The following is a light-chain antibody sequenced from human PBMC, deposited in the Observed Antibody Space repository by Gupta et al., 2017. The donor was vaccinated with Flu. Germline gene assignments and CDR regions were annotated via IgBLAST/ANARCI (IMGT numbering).Light chain of an antibody. CDR2: DTY. J-gene: IGKJ3*01. Sequence: EIVLTQSPDTLSLSPGEGATLSCRASQDIGTYLAWYQQKPGQSPRLLIYDTYNRATGIAARFSGSGSGTDLTLTISRLEPDDFAVYYCQHRSNWPPAYTFGPGTKVNFK. V-gene: IGKV3-11*01. CDR1: QDIGTY. CDR3: QHRSNWPPAYT.